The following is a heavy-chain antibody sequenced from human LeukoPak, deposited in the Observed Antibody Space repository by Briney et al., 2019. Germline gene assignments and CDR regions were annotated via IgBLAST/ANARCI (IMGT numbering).Heavy chain of an antibody. CDR1: GYTFTSYY. D-gene: IGHD3-16*01. CDR3: ARGGINAYWYFDL. V-gene: IGHV1-8*03. Sequence: ASVKVSCKASGYTFTSYYMHWVRQATGQGLEWMGWMNPNSGNTGYAQKFQGRVTITRNTSISTAYMELSSLRSEDTAVYYCARGGINAYWYFDLWGRGTLVTVSS. J-gene: IGHJ2*01. CDR2: MNPNSGNT.